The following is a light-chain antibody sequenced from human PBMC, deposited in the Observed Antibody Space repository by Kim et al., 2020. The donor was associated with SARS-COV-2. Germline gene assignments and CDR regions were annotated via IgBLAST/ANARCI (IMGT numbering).Light chain of an antibody. CDR3: QQSYSSPNT. CDR1: QNIGNY. Sequence: SASAGDRVTITCRARQNIGNYLNWYQQREGKAPQVLIYAASYLQGGVPSRFSGSGSGTDFTLTISSLQPEDFAAYHCQQSYSSPNTFGQGTKLEI. J-gene: IGKJ2*01. V-gene: IGKV1-39*01. CDR2: AAS.